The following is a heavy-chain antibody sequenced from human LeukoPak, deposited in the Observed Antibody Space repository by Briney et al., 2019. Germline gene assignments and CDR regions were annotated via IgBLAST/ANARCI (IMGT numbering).Heavy chain of an antibody. V-gene: IGHV3-23*01. CDR1: GFTFNNYA. Sequence: GGSLRLSCAASGFTFNNYAMNWVRQAPGKGLEWVSGISGSGGSTYYADSVKGRFTISRDNAKKTLYLEMNSLRMEDTAIYYCATSRVFDYWGQGTLVTVSS. J-gene: IGHJ4*02. CDR2: ISGSGGST. CDR3: ATSRVFDY.